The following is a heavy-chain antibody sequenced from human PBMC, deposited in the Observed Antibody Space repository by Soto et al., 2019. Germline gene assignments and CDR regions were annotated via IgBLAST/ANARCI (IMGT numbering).Heavy chain of an antibody. CDR2: TDYRSRRNN. V-gene: IGHV6-1*01. Sequence: QTLSLTCVISGDSVSCNIGSSNSIRQSPSRGLECQGMTDYRSRRNNHYPVCVESPITDTTDTSRNQFTLQLNYETPGDTTVYYGAREFPYSVSSVSYLDYWGQGALVTVSS. J-gene: IGHJ4*02. CDR1: GDSVSCNIGS. D-gene: IGHD6-19*01. CDR3: AREFPYSVSSVSYLDY.